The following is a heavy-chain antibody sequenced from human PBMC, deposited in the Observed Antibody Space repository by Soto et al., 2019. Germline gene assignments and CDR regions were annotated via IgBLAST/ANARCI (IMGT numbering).Heavy chain of an antibody. Sequence: GESLKISCQASGYSFTAYWITWVRQMPGKGLEWMATIDPSDSYVDYSPSFRGHVTFSVDRSITTVYLQWNSLKASDRAMYFCKTRDRYSFYQFDFWGQGALVTVSS. CDR3: KTRDRYSFYQFDF. V-gene: IGHV5-10-1*01. CDR2: IDPSDSYV. J-gene: IGHJ4*02. D-gene: IGHD5-18*01. CDR1: GYSFTAYW.